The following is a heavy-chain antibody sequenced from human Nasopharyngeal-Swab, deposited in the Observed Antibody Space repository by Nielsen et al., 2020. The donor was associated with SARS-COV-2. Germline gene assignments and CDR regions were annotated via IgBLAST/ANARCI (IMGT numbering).Heavy chain of an antibody. CDR2: TFYLSRWYY. CDR3: ARGLGTSHFDF. Sequence: SQTLSLTCVISGDSVSSFSVFWNWIRQSPSRGLEWLGRTFYLSRWYYEYAPSVKGRISFSADTSRNHVSLHLNSVTPEDTAVYYCARGLGTSHFDFWGQGNSVTVSS. CDR1: GDSVSSFSVF. V-gene: IGHV6-1*01. D-gene: IGHD7-27*01. J-gene: IGHJ4*02.